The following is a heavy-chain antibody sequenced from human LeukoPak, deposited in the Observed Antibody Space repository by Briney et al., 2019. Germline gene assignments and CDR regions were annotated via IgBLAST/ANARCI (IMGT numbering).Heavy chain of an antibody. Sequence: ASVKVSCKASGYTFTSYDINWVRQATGQGFEWMGWMNPNSGDTGYAQKFQGRVSMTRDTSITTAYMELSSLRSEDTAVYYCTKGSSSGSYRDYWGQGTLVTVSS. CDR1: GYTFTSYD. CDR2: MNPNSGDT. V-gene: IGHV1-8*01. J-gene: IGHJ4*02. D-gene: IGHD3-10*01. CDR3: TKGSSSGSYRDY.